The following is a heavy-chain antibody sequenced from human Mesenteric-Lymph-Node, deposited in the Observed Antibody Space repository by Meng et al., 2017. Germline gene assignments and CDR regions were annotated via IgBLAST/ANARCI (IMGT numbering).Heavy chain of an antibody. CDR3: AHSPSTFNWFDP. V-gene: IGHV2-5*02. CDR2: IHWDDDK. J-gene: IGHJ5*02. Sequence: QITFKESGPTLVKATQTLTLTCTFSGFALSTSGVGMAWIRQPPGKALEWLALIHWDDDKRYRPSLKSRLTITKDTSKNQVVLTMTNMNPVDTATYYCAHSPSTFNWFDPWGQGTLVTVSS. CDR1: GFALSTSGVG. D-gene: IGHD3-16*01.